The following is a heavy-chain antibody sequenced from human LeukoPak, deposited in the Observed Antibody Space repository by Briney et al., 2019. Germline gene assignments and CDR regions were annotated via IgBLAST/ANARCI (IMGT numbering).Heavy chain of an antibody. V-gene: IGHV3-30-3*01. CDR2: ISYDGSNK. Sequence: GGSLRLSCAASGFTFSSYAMHWVRQAPGKGLEWVAVISYDGSNKYYADSVKGRFTISRDNSKNTLYLQMSSLRAEDTAVYYCARSRGGPEDYWGQGTLVTVSS. CDR3: ARSRGGPEDY. J-gene: IGHJ4*02. CDR1: GFTFSSYA. D-gene: IGHD3-16*01.